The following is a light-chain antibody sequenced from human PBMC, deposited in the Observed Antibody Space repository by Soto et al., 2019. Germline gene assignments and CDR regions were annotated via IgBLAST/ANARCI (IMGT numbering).Light chain of an antibody. J-gene: IGKJ1*01. Sequence: AIRMTQSPSSLSASAGDRVTITCRASQDISTYLAWYQQKPGKAPNLLIFGASTLQSGGPSRFSGSGAGTDFTLTISSRQSEDSATYYCQQYYKLRTFGQGTKVEVK. CDR2: GAS. V-gene: IGKV1-8*01. CDR3: QQYYKLRT. CDR1: QDISTY.